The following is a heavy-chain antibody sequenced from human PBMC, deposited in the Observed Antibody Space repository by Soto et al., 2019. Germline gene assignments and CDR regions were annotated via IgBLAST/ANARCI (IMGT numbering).Heavy chain of an antibody. CDR2: TSYDGSDK. J-gene: IGHJ4*02. Sequence: GGSLRLSCAASGFTFSHYGMHWVRQAPGKGLEWVAVTSYDGSDKYYADSVQGRFTISRDNSKNTLYLQMNSLGVEDTAVYYCARQYYDTSGYYADHWGQGTLVTAPQ. CDR1: GFTFSHYG. V-gene: IGHV3-30*03. CDR3: ARQYYDTSGYYADH. D-gene: IGHD3-22*01.